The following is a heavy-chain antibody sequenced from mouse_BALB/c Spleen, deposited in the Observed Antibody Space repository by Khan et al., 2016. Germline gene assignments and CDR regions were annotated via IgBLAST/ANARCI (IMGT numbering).Heavy chain of an antibody. CDR3: ARGDRVYAMDY. CDR2: ILPGSGST. V-gene: IGHV1-9*01. J-gene: IGHJ4*01. Sequence: QVQLKQSGAELMKPGASVKISCKATGYTFSSYWIEWVKQRPGHGLEWIGEILPGSGSTNSNEKFKGKATFTADTSSNTAYMQLSSLTSEDSAVYYWARGDRVYAMDYWGQGTSVTVSS. D-gene: IGHD3-3*01. CDR1: GYTFSSYW.